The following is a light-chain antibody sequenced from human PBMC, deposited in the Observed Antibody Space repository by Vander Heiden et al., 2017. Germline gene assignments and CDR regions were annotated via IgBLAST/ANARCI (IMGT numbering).Light chain of an antibody. CDR2: DAS. CDR1: QSVSSY. V-gene: IGKV3-11*01. Sequence: EIVLTQSPATLSLSPGERAPLSCRASQSVSSYLAWYQQKPGQAPRLLIYDASNRATGIPARFSGSGYGTDFTLTISSREPEDFAVYYCQQHSNWPPYTFGQGTKMEIK. J-gene: IGKJ2*01. CDR3: QQHSNWPPYT.